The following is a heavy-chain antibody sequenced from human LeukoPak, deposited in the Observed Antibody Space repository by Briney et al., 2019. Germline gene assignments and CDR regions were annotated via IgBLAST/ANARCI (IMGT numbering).Heavy chain of an antibody. J-gene: IGHJ4*02. CDR1: GYTFTSYY. Sequence: GASVKVSCKAPGYTFTSYYIHWVRQAPGQGLEWMGIINPSGGSTSYAQKFQGRVTMTRDTSTSTVYMELSSLRSEDTAVYYCAREVVGATTGHDYWGQGTLVTVSS. V-gene: IGHV1-46*01. CDR3: AREVVGATTGHDY. CDR2: INPSGGST. D-gene: IGHD1-26*01.